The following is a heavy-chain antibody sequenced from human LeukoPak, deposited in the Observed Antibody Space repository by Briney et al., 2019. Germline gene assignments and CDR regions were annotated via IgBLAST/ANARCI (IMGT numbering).Heavy chain of an antibody. D-gene: IGHD3-10*01. J-gene: IGHJ4*02. V-gene: IGHV3-23*01. CDR1: GFTFSSYA. CDR3: AKDLWFGEFAPDY. CDR2: ISGSGGST. Sequence: GGSLRLSCAASGFTFSSYAMSWVRQAPGKGLEWVSAISGSGGSTYYADSVKGRFTISRDNSKNTLYLQMYSLRVDDTAVYYCAKDLWFGEFAPDYWGQGALVTVSS.